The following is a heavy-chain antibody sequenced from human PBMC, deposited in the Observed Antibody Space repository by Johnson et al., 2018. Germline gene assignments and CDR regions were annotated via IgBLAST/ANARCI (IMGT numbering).Heavy chain of an antibody. CDR3: AREAMSGYYDSSGYSYDAFDI. J-gene: IGHJ3*02. Sequence: VQLVESGAEVKKPGSSVKVSCKASGGTFSSYAISWVRQAPGQGLEWMGGIIPIFGTANYAQKFQGRVTITADESTSTAYLELSSLRSEDTAVYYGAREAMSGYYDSSGYSYDAFDIWGQGTMVTVSS. D-gene: IGHD3-22*01. V-gene: IGHV1-69*01. CDR1: GGTFSSYA. CDR2: IIPIFGTA.